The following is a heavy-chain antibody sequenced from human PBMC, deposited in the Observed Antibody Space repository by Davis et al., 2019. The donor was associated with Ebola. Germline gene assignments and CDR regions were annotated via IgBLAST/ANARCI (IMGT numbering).Heavy chain of an antibody. CDR1: GFTFSNAW. V-gene: IGHV3-15*01. Sequence: SPNIPCAASGFTFSNAWMRWVRQAPGNGLEWVGRIKSKTDGGKTDYAAPVKGRFTISRDDSKNTLYLQMNSLKTEDTAVYYCTTVQRQQLVKRDYWGQGTLVTVSS. J-gene: IGHJ4*02. D-gene: IGHD6-13*01. CDR2: IKSKTDGGKT. CDR3: TTVQRQQLVKRDY.